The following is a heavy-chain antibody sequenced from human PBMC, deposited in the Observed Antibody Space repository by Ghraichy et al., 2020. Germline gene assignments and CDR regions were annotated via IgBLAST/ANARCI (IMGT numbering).Heavy chain of an antibody. D-gene: IGHD6-19*01. CDR3: ARVKGIAVAHYGMDV. Sequence: SVKVSCKASGGTFSSYTISWVRQAPGQGLEWMGRIIPILGIANYAQKFQGRVTITADKSTSTAYMELSSLRSEDTAVYYCARVKGIAVAHYGMDVWGQGTTVTVSS. CDR2: IIPILGIA. V-gene: IGHV1-69*02. J-gene: IGHJ6*02. CDR1: GGTFSSYT.